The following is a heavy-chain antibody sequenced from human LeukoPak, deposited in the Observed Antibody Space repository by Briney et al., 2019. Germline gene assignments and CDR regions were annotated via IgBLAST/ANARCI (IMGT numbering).Heavy chain of an antibody. CDR1: GASIRSGDYY. D-gene: IGHD4-23*01. CDR3: AREVSRWPYYFDY. J-gene: IGHJ4*02. Sequence: PSQTLSLTCTVSGASIRSGDYYWSWIRQPPGKGLEWIGYIYYSGSTYYNPSLKSRVTISVDTSKNQFSLKLSSVTAADTAVYYCAREVSRWPYYFDYWGQGTLVTVSS. V-gene: IGHV4-30-4*01. CDR2: IYYSGST.